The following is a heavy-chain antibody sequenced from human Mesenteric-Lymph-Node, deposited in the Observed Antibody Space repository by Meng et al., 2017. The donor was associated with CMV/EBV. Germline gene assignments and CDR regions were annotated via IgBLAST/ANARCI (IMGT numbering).Heavy chain of an antibody. V-gene: IGHV3-48*04. J-gene: IGHJ4*02. D-gene: IGHD4-11*01. CDR3: TRGYSNRIDY. CDR1: GFTFSDYT. Sequence: GESLKISCAASGFTFSDYTMKWVRQAPGKGLEWVSYISSSGSTIYYADSVKGRFTISRDNAKNTLYLQMSSLRAEDTAIYYCTRGYSNRIDYWGQGTLVTVSS. CDR2: ISSSGSTI.